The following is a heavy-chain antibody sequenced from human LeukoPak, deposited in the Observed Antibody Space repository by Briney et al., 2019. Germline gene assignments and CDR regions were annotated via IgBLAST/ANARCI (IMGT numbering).Heavy chain of an antibody. CDR1: GGTFSSYA. CDR3: ARLGYCSSTSCPDPDYYYYGMDV. Sequence: GASVKVSCKASGGTFSSYAISWVRQAPGQGLEWMGRIIPILGIANYAQKFQGRVTITADKSTSTAYMELSSLRSEDTAVYYCARLGYCSSTSCPDPDYYYYGMDVWGQGTTVTVSS. V-gene: IGHV1-69*04. D-gene: IGHD2-2*01. CDR2: IIPILGIA. J-gene: IGHJ6*02.